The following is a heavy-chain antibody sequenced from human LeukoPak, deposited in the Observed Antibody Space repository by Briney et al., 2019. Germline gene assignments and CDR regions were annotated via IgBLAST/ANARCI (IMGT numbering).Heavy chain of an antibody. V-gene: IGHV3-23*01. Sequence: GGSLRLSCAASGFTFSTYAMSWVRQAPGKGLEWVSAISGSGGSTYYADSVKGRFTISRDNSKNTLYLQMNSLRAEDTAVYYCAKDMVSAAGNGMDVWGQGTTVTVSS. CDR2: ISGSGGST. D-gene: IGHD6-13*01. CDR1: GFTFSTYA. CDR3: AKDMVSAAGNGMDV. J-gene: IGHJ6*02.